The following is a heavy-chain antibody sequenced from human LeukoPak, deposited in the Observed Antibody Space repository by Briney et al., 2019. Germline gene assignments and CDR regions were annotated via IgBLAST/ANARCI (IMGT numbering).Heavy chain of an antibody. CDR2: IYYGGNT. J-gene: IGHJ6*03. CDR3: ARGIYDRSGFSYYYYHMDV. Sequence: PSETLSLTCFVSGSSISSYYWSWIRQPPGKGLEWIGYIYYGGNTNYNPSLKSRVTISLDTSKNQFSLRLSSVTAADTAVYHCARGIYDRSGFSYYYYHMDVWGKGTTVTVSS. D-gene: IGHD3-22*01. CDR1: GSSISSYY. V-gene: IGHV4-59*01.